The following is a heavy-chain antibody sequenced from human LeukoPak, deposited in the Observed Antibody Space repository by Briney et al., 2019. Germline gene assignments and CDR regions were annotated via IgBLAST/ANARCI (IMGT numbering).Heavy chain of an antibody. J-gene: IGHJ5*02. Sequence: PSETLSLTCAVSGGSINTSNWWNWVRQPPGKGLEWIGSIYYSGSTYYNPSLKSRVTISVDTSKNQFSLKLSSVTAADTAVYYCARAVNSVAAAGLNWFDPWGQGTLVTVSS. V-gene: IGHV4-4*02. CDR2: IYYSGST. CDR1: GGSINTSNW. CDR3: ARAVNSVAAAGLNWFDP. D-gene: IGHD6-13*01.